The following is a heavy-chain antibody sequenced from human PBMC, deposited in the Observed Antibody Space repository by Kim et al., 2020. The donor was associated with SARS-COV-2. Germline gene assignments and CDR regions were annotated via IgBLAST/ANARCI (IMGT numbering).Heavy chain of an antibody. J-gene: IGHJ4*02. V-gene: IGHV4-39*01. CDR3: ARRHYGVSFQY. D-gene: IGHD3-16*01. CDR1: GGSISSSPYW. CDR2: VYYSGST. Sequence: SETLSLTCTVSGGSISSSPYWWGWIRQPPGKGLEWIGTVYYSGSTFYNPSLKSRVTISADTTKNQFSLRLTSVTAADTAVYYCARRHYGVSFQYWGQGTLVTVSS.